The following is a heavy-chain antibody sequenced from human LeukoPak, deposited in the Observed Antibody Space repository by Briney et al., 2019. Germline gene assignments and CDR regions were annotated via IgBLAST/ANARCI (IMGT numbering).Heavy chain of an antibody. CDR3: ARDPRRASKMATSFDY. Sequence: GASVKVSCKASGYTFTSYGTSWVRQAPGQGLEWMGWISAYNGNTNYAQKLQGRVTMTTDTSTSTAYMELRSLRSDDTAVYYCARDPRRASKMATSFDYWGQGTLVTVSS. CDR2: ISAYNGNT. CDR1: GYTFTSYG. D-gene: IGHD5-24*01. V-gene: IGHV1-18*01. J-gene: IGHJ4*02.